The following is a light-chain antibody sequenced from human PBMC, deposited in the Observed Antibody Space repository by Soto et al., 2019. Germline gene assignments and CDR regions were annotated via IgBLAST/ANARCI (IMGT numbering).Light chain of an antibody. CDR1: PSVSGTS. J-gene: IGKJ1*01. CDR3: QEYGSTPVT. V-gene: IGKV3-20*01. Sequence: EIVLTQSPGTLSLSPGERATLSCRASPSVSGTSLAWYQQKPGQTPRLLIHSASTRASAIPDRFRGSGSGTDFTLTISRLEPEDFAGYYCQEYGSTPVTFGQGTKVEIK. CDR2: SAS.